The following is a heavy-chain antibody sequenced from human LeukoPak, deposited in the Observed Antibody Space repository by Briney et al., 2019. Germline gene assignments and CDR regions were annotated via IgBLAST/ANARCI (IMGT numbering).Heavy chain of an antibody. CDR2: INPNSGGT. Sequence: ASVKVSCKASGYTFTGYYMHWVRQAPGQGLEWMGWINPNSGGTNYAQKFQGRVTMTRDTSISSAYMELSRLRSDDTAVYYCARDTVFGVVIHYYYGMDVWGQGTTVTVSS. D-gene: IGHD3-3*01. J-gene: IGHJ6*02. CDR1: GYTFTGYY. CDR3: ARDTVFGVVIHYYYGMDV. V-gene: IGHV1-2*02.